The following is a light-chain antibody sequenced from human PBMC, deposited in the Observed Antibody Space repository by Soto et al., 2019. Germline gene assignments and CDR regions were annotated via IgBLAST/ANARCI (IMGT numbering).Light chain of an antibody. V-gene: IGKV3-20*01. CDR1: QSVSSSY. CDR3: QQYGSSPPT. CDR2: GAS. J-gene: IGKJ1*01. Sequence: IVLTQSPGTLSLSPGERATLSCRASQSVSSSYLAWYQQKPGQASRLLIYGASSRATGIPDRFSGSGSGTDFTLTISRLEPEDFAVYYCQQYGSSPPTFGQGTKVDI.